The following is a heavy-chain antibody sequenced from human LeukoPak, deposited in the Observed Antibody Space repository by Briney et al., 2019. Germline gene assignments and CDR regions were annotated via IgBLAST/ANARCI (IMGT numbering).Heavy chain of an antibody. Sequence: SETLSLACTVSSGSFSGYYWSWIRQPPGKGLEWIGEINHSGSTNYNPSLKSRVTISVDTSKNQFSLKLSSVTAADTAVHYCASGRSAVGHFDYWGQGTLVTVSS. V-gene: IGHV4-34*01. CDR3: ASGRSAVGHFDY. D-gene: IGHD4-23*01. CDR2: INHSGST. J-gene: IGHJ4*02. CDR1: SGSFSGYY.